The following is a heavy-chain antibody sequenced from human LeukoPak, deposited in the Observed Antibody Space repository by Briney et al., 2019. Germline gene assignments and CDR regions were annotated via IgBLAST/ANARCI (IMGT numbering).Heavy chain of an antibody. J-gene: IGHJ2*01. Sequence: PSETLSLTCTVSGGSISSYYWSWIRQPPGKGLEWIGYIYYSGSTNYNPSLKSRVTISVDTSKNQFSLKLSSVTAADTAVYYCARVGAVAPRKWYFDLWGRGTLVTVSS. D-gene: IGHD6-19*01. CDR2: IYYSGST. CDR3: ARVGAVAPRKWYFDL. V-gene: IGHV4-59*01. CDR1: GGSISSYY.